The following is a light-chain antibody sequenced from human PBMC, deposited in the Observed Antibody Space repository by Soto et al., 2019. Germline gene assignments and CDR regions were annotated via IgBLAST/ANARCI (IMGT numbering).Light chain of an antibody. V-gene: IGKV1-39*01. Sequence: DIQMTQSPSSLSAFVGDRVTLTCRASQGISNQLNWYQLRPGKAPTLLIYAASSWQTGVSSRFSGSGSGTDFTLTISSLEPEDFAIYYCQQSFSTPVTFGRGTRLEIK. CDR3: QQSFSTPVT. J-gene: IGKJ5*01. CDR1: QGISNQ. CDR2: AAS.